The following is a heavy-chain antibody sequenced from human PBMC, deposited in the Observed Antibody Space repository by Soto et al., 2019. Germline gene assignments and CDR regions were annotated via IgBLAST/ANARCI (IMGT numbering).Heavy chain of an antibody. D-gene: IGHD3-3*01. J-gene: IGHJ6*03. CDR3: AREGSNYDFWSGYYTDYYYYMDV. CDR2: IYYSGST. CDR1: GGSISSYY. Sequence: SETLSLTCTVSGGSISSYYWSWIRQPPGKGLEWIGYIYYSGSTNYNPSLKSRVTISVDTSKNQFSLKLSSVTAADTAVYYCAREGSNYDFWSGYYTDYYYYMDVWGKGTTVTVSS. V-gene: IGHV4-59*01.